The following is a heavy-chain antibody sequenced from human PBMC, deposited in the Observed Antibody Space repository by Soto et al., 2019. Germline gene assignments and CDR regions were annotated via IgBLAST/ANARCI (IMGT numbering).Heavy chain of an antibody. D-gene: IGHD2-2*01. CDR3: ARALTSCCYLD. CDR1: GYTFTSYG. J-gene: IGHJ4*02. CDR2: ISAYNGNT. V-gene: IGHV1-18*01. Sequence: QVQLVQSGAEVKKPGASVKVSCKASGYTFTSYGISWVRQAPGQGLEWMGWISAYNGNTNYAQKLQGRVTMTTDTSTSTANMELRSLRSDATSVYYCARALTSCCYLDWGQGTLVTVSS.